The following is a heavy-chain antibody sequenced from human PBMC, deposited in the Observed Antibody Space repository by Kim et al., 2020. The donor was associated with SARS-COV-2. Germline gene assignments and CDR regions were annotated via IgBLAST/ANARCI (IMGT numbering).Heavy chain of an antibody. D-gene: IGHD6-19*01. CDR2: IKKDGNEK. Sequence: GGYLRLSCAASGFVFSNYWMTWVRQAPGKGLEWVANIKKDGNEKFYVDSVKGRFSISRDNGKRSLFLQLNSLRHEDTAVYYCVRDGGGTVAVTGPPYYYYGLDLWGQGTTVTVSS. CDR1: GFVFSNYW. V-gene: IGHV3-7*01. CDR3: VRDGGGTVAVTGPPYYYYGLDL. J-gene: IGHJ6*01.